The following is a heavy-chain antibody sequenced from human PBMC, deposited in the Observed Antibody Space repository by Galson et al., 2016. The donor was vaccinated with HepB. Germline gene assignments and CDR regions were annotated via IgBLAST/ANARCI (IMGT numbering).Heavy chain of an antibody. J-gene: IGHJ4*02. CDR3: ARVGENCCGDCPFDY. CDR2: IYSGGSI. D-gene: IGHD2-21*02. V-gene: IGHV3-53*01. Sequence: SLRLSCAASGFTVSSNFMSWVRQAPGKGLEWVSVIYSGGSIYYADSVKGRFTISRDDSNNTLYLQMISLRAEDTAVYYCARVGENCCGDCPFDYWGQGILVTVSS. CDR1: GFTVSSNF.